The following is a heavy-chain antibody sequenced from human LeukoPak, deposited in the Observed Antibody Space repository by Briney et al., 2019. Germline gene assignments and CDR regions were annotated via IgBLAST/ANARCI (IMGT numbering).Heavy chain of an antibody. CDR3: ARGVIAVAGHNWFDP. Sequence: GASVKVSCKASGGTFSSYAISWVRQAPGQGLEWMGGIIPIFGTANYAQKFQGRVTITADESTSTAYMELSSLRSEDTAVYYCARGVIAVAGHNWFDPWGQGTLVTVSP. V-gene: IGHV1-69*01. D-gene: IGHD6-19*01. CDR2: IIPIFGTA. J-gene: IGHJ5*02. CDR1: GGTFSSYA.